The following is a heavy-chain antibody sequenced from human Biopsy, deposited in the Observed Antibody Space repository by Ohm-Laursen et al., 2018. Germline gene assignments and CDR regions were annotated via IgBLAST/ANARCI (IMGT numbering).Heavy chain of an antibody. CDR2: ISGYNGNT. J-gene: IGHJ6*02. D-gene: IGHD3-10*01. V-gene: IGHV1-18*01. Sequence: GASVKASCKVSGYMFYSYGVSWVRLAPGQGPEWMGWISGYNGNTNYPQSLQGRVTLTTDASSSTAYMELRGLRSDDTAVYYCARDRHHAAGSYAGMDVWGQGTLVSVSS. CDR1: GYMFYSYG. CDR3: ARDRHHAAGSYAGMDV.